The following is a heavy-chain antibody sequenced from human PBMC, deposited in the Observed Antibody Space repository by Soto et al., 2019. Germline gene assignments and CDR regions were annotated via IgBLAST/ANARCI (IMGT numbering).Heavy chain of an antibody. CDR3: AVESGYRYYYYGMDV. J-gene: IGHJ6*02. CDR1: GGTFSSYA. CDR2: IIPIFGTA. V-gene: IGHV1-69*13. D-gene: IGHD3-22*01. Sequence: ASVKVSCKASGGTFSSYAISWVRQAPGQGLEWMGGIIPIFGTANYAQKFQGRVTITADESTSTAYMELSSLRSEDTAVYYCAVESGYRYYYYGMDVWGQGTTVTVS.